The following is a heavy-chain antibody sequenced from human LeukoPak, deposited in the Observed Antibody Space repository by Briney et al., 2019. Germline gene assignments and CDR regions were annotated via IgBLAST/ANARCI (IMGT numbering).Heavy chain of an antibody. CDR2: ISAYNGNT. V-gene: IGHV1-18*01. CDR3: ARAPNYDYVWGSYRLAY. D-gene: IGHD3-16*02. Sequence: ASVKVSCKASGGTFSSYGISWVRQAPGQGLEWMGWISAYNGNTNYAQKLQGRVTMTTDTSTSTAYMELRSLRSDDTAVYYCARAPNYDYVWGSYRLAYWGQGTLVTVSS. CDR1: GGTFSSYG. J-gene: IGHJ4*02.